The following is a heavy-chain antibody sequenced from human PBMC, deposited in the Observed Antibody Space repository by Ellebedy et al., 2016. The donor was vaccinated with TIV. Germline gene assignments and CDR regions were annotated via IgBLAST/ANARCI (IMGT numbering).Heavy chain of an antibody. Sequence: GESLKISCAASGFPFRDYSMSLIRQAPGKGLEWVGNIKEDGSYKDYVDSVKGRFTISRDNAKNSLYLQMNSLRAEDTAVYYGARDEGVYVNYRFDYWGRGTLVTVSS. CDR3: ARDEGVYVNYRFDY. D-gene: IGHD2-8*01. CDR2: IKEDGSYK. J-gene: IGHJ4*02. V-gene: IGHV3-7*03. CDR1: GFPFRDYS.